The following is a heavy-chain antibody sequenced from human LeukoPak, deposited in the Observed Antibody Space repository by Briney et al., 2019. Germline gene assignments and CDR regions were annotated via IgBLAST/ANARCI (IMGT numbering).Heavy chain of an antibody. J-gene: IGHJ6*02. Sequence: SETLSLTCTVSGGSISSYYWSRIRQPAGKGLEWIGRIYTSGSTNYNPSLKSRVTMSVDTSKNQFSLKLSSVTAADTAVYYCARLSGSSTTNYYYGMDVWGQGTTVTVSS. CDR2: IYTSGST. CDR1: GGSISSYY. D-gene: IGHD3-3*01. CDR3: ARLSGSSTTNYYYGMDV. V-gene: IGHV4-4*07.